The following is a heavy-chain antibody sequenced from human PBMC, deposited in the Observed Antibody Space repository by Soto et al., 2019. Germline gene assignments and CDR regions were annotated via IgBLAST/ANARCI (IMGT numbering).Heavy chain of an antibody. Sequence: ASVKVSCKASGYTFTSYGISWVRQAPGQGLEWMGWISPYNGNTNYAQKLQGRVTMTTDTSTSTAYMELRSLRSGDTAVYYCARDLASHYDSSGYHFVPLFDYWGQGTVVTVSS. V-gene: IGHV1-18*01. CDR3: ARDLASHYDSSGYHFVPLFDY. CDR1: GYTFTSYG. J-gene: IGHJ4*02. CDR2: ISPYNGNT. D-gene: IGHD3-22*01.